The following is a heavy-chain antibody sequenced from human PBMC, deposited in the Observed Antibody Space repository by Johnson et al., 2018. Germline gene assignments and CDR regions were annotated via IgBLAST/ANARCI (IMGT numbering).Heavy chain of an antibody. CDR1: DFAFSNAW. Sequence: EVQLVESGGGLVKPGGSLTLSCVASDFAFSNAWMDWVRQAPGKGLEWVGRIKIKAHGATTDYAAPVKGRFTISRDDSKNTLYLQMNGLRTEDTAVYYCTAHVPFHHWGRGSLIIVSS. CDR2: IKIKAHGATT. D-gene: IGHD3-10*02. CDR3: TAHVPFHH. J-gene: IGHJ1*01. V-gene: IGHV3-15*07.